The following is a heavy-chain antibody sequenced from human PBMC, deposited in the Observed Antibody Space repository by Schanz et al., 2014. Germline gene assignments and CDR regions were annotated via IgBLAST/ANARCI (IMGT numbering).Heavy chain of an antibody. D-gene: IGHD3-3*01. CDR3: ARDKGGYYPFDY. V-gene: IGHV3-7*01. Sequence: DVQLVESGGTLVRPGGSLRLSCAASGFNFSSHWMTWVRQAPGRGLEWVANIKQDESERSYVDSVKGRFTISRDNAKNSLYLQMNSLRAEDTAVYYCARDKGGYYPFDYWGQGTLVTVSS. CDR1: GFNFSSHW. J-gene: IGHJ4*02. CDR2: IKQDESER.